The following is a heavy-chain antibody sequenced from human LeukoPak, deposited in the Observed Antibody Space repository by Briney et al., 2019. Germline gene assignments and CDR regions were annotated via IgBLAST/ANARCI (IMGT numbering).Heavy chain of an antibody. D-gene: IGHD1-26*01. Sequence: GGSLRLSCTASGFTFGDYAMSWVRQAPGKGLEWVSTIGGTGFNTYYADSLKGRVTVSRDNSKNTLYLQMHSLRVDDTAIYFCAKNQGWELPSYHFDYWGQGTLVTVSP. J-gene: IGHJ4*02. V-gene: IGHV3-23*01. CDR3: AKNQGWELPSYHFDY. CDR1: GFTFGDYA. CDR2: IGGTGFNT.